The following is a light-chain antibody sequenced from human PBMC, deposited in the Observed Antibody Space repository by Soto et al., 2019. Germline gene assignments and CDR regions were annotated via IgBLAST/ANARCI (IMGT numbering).Light chain of an antibody. Sequence: EIVLTQSPGTLSLSPGERATLSCRASQSLSSIYLAWYQQKPGQAPRLLIYAASNRATGIPDRFSGSGYGTEFTLTISRLEPEDFAVYYCQKYGDSQWTFGQGTKVEIK. CDR2: AAS. CDR3: QKYGDSQWT. J-gene: IGKJ1*01. CDR1: QSLSSIY. V-gene: IGKV3-20*01.